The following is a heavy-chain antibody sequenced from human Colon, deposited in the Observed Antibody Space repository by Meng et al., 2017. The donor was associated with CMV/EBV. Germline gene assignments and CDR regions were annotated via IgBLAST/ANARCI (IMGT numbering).Heavy chain of an antibody. V-gene: IGHV3-9*01. Sequence: SLKISCAASGFIFDDFAMHWIRQAPGKGLEWVATVNWNSAAIHYAGSVKGRFTISRDNAKNSLSLQMNSLRPEDTALYYCVKAQTTTQSNYFGDWSQGTLVTVSS. J-gene: IGHJ4*02. CDR2: VNWNSAAI. CDR3: VKAQTTTQSNYFGD. CDR1: GFIFDDFA. D-gene: IGHD1-14*01.